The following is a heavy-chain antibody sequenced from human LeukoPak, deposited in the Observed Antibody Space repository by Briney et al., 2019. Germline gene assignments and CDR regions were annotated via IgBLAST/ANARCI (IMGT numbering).Heavy chain of an antibody. CDR1: GFTFSSYS. CDR3: ARAVSSSPGVAY. V-gene: IGHV3-21*01. J-gene: IGHJ4*02. CDR2: ISSSSSYI. D-gene: IGHD6-6*01. Sequence: SGGSLRLSCAASGFTFSSYSMNWVRQAPGKGLEWVSSISSSSSYIYYADSVKGRFTISRDNAKNSLYLQMNSLRAEDTAVYYCARAVSSSPGVAYWGQGTLVTVSS.